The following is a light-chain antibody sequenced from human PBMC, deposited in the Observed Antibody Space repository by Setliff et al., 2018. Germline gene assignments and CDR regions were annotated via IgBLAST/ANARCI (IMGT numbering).Light chain of an antibody. CDR2: DVS. CDR3: SSYTSSSTWV. CDR1: SSDVGGYNY. J-gene: IGLJ1*01. V-gene: IGLV2-14*01. Sequence: QSVLTQPASVSGSPGQSITISCTGTSSDVGGYNYVSWYQQHPGKAPKLMIYDVSKRPSGVSNRFSGSKSGYTASLTISGLQAEDEADYYCSSYTSSSTWVFGTGTKVTVL.